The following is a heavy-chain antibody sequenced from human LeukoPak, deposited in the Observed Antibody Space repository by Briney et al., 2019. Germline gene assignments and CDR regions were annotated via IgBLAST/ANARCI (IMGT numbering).Heavy chain of an antibody. CDR3: ARDGLMTTSGWDFDY. CDR1: GFTFSSYT. D-gene: IGHD6-19*01. CDR2: ISTSSSYI. Sequence: NPGGSLRLSCAASGFTFSSYTMNWVRQAPGKGLEWVSSISTSSSYIYYTDSVKGRFIISRDNARKSLYLQMNSLRAEDTAVYYCARDGLMTTSGWDFDYWGQGTLVTVSS. J-gene: IGHJ4*02. V-gene: IGHV3-21*01.